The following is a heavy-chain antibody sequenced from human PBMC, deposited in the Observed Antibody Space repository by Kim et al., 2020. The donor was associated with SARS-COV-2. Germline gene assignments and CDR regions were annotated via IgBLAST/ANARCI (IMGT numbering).Heavy chain of an antibody. J-gene: IGHJ6*02. D-gene: IGHD6-13*01. Sequence: QKFQGRVTMTRDTSTSTVYMELSSLRSEDTAVYYCARDHIAAALLYGMDVWGQGTTVTLSS. CDR3: ARDHIAAALLYGMDV. V-gene: IGHV1-46*01.